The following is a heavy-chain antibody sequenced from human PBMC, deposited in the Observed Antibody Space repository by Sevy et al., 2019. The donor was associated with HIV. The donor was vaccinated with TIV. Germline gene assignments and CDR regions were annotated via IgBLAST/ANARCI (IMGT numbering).Heavy chain of an antibody. Sequence: ASVKVSCKVSGYTLTEFSMHWVRQAPGKGLEWMGSFDPEDGKTVYAQKFQGRVTMTEDTSTDTAYMELSSLRSEDTAVCYCATTKDYYDSSGCPLDYWGQGTLVTVSS. CDR3: ATTKDYYDSSGCPLDY. D-gene: IGHD3-22*01. CDR2: FDPEDGKT. CDR1: GYTLTEFS. V-gene: IGHV1-24*01. J-gene: IGHJ4*02.